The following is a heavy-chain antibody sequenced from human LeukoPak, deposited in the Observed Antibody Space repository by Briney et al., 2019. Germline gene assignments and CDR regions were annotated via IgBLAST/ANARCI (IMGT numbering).Heavy chain of an antibody. V-gene: IGHV3-43D*03. CDR1: GFSFGDYA. CDR2: INWDGDTT. Sequence: GGSLRLSCSASGFSFGDYAMHWVRQPPGKGLEWVSLINWDGDTTYYGDSVKGRFTISRDNTKNSMYLQMDSLRPEDTALYYCAKGVAVADFLYWDSWGQGTLVTVSS. CDR3: AKGVAVADFLYWDS. J-gene: IGHJ4*02. D-gene: IGHD6-19*01.